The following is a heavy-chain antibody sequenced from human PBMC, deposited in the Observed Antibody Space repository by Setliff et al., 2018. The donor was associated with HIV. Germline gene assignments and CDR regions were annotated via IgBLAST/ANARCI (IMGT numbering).Heavy chain of an antibody. D-gene: IGHD4-17*01. CDR3: ARPNYRDYGGKPDAFDI. CDR1: GFTFSNAW. Sequence: PGGSLRLSCAASGFTFSNAWMSWVRQAPGKGLEWVSYISSSGSTIYYADSVKGRFTISRDNAKNSLYLQMNSLRAEDTAVYYCARPNYRDYGGKPDAFDIWGQGTMVTVSS. J-gene: IGHJ3*02. V-gene: IGHV3-11*04. CDR2: ISSSGSTI.